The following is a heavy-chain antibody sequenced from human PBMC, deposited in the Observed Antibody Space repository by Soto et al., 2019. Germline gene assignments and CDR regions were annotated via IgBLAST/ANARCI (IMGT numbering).Heavy chain of an antibody. CDR1: GFTFSSYS. CDR2: ISSSSSTI. J-gene: IGHJ6*02. CDR3: ARGRITIFGVVIIGYYGMDV. V-gene: IGHV3-48*02. D-gene: IGHD3-3*01. Sequence: EVQLVESGGGLVQPGGSLRLSCAASGFTFSSYSMNWVRQAPGKGLEWVSYISSSSSTIYYADSVKGRFTISRDNAKNSLYLQMNSLRDEDTAVYYCARGRITIFGVVIIGYYGMDVWGQGTTVTVSS.